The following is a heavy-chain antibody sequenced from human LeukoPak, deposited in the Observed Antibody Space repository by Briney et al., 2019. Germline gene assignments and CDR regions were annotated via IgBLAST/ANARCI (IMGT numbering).Heavy chain of an antibody. CDR2: INWNGGST. J-gene: IGHJ3*02. D-gene: IGHD1-26*01. CDR1: GFTFDDYG. CDR3: AKGLVGATSDAFDI. Sequence: PGGSLRLSCAASGFTFDDYGMSWVRQAPGKGLEWVSGINWNGGSTGYADSVKGRFTISRDNAKNSLYLQMNSLRAEDMALYYCAKGLVGATSDAFDIWGQGTMVTVSS. V-gene: IGHV3-20*04.